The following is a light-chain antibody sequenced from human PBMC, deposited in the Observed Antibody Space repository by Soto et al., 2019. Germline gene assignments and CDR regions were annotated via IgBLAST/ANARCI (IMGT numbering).Light chain of an antibody. CDR3: ETSDSNTHV. Sequence: QSVLTQSSSASASLGSSVKLTCTLSSGYTKYIGTWHQQQPGKAPRYLMRLEGSGKYNKGNGVPERFSGSSSVADRYLTISSLQSDEEADYYCETSDSNTHVFGPGTKVTVL. CDR1: SGYTKYI. V-gene: IGLV4-60*03. CDR2: LEGSGKY. J-gene: IGLJ1*01.